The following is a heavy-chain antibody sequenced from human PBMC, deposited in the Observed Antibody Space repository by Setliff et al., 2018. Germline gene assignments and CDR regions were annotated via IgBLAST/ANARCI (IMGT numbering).Heavy chain of an antibody. CDR3: ARLSWNGLRYYGLDV. CDR1: GGSISSYY. J-gene: IGHJ6*02. V-gene: IGHV4-59*01. Sequence: PSETLSLTCTVYGGSISSYYWSWIRQPPGKGLESIGYIQKSGSTNYNPSLMSRVSISVDTSKNQFSLKLRSVTAADTAVYYCARLSWNGLRYYGLDVWGQGTTVTVSS. CDR2: IQKSGST. D-gene: IGHD3-3*01.